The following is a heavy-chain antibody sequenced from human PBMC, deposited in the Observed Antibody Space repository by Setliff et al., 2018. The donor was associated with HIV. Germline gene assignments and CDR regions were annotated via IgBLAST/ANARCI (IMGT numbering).Heavy chain of an antibody. Sequence: QPGGSLRLSCAASGFYFSIYAMSWVRQAPGKGLEWVSGISGSGGSTYYADSVKGRFTISRDNSKNTLYLQMNSLRAEDTAVYYCAKDSYSSGWNPFDYWGQGTLVTVSS. V-gene: IGHV3-23*01. CDR3: AKDSYSSGWNPFDY. CDR2: ISGSGGST. CDR1: GFYFSIYA. J-gene: IGHJ4*02. D-gene: IGHD6-19*01.